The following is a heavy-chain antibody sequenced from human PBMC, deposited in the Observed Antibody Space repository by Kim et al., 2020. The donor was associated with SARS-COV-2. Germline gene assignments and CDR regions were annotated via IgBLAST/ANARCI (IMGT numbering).Heavy chain of an antibody. CDR3: ARAGGGIVATINYFDY. Sequence: ASVKVSCKASGYTFTGYYMHWVRQAPGQGLEWMGWINPNSGGTNYAQKFQGRVTMTRDTSISTAYMELSRLRSDDTAVYYCARAGGGIVATINYFDYWGQGTLVTVSS. CDR2: INPNSGGT. V-gene: IGHV1-2*02. CDR1: GYTFTGYY. J-gene: IGHJ4*02. D-gene: IGHD5-12*01.